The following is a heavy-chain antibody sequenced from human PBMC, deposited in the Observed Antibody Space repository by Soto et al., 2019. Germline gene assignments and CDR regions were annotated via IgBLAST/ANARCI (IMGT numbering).Heavy chain of an antibody. J-gene: IGHJ3*02. D-gene: IGHD3-10*01. CDR1: GFTVSSNY. V-gene: IGHV3-53*01. CDR2: IYSGGST. CDR3: ATHAPLWFGELFAAFDI. Sequence: PGGSLRLSCAASGFTVSSNYMSWVRQAPGKGLEWVSVIYSGGSTYYADSVKGRFTISRDNSKNTLYLQMNSLRAEDTAVYYCATHAPLWFGELFAAFDIWGQGTMVTVSS.